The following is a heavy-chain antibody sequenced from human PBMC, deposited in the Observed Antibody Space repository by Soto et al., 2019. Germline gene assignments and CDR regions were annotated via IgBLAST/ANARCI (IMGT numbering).Heavy chain of an antibody. V-gene: IGHV3-23*01. J-gene: IGHJ4*02. CDR2: ISGSGGST. CDR3: AKTPPMVRHFDY. Sequence: GGSMRLPCAASGFTFSNHAMSWVRKTPGKGLEWVSAISGSGGSTYYADSVKGRFTISRDNSKNTLYLQMNSLRAEDTAVYYCAKTPPMVRHFDYWGQGTLVTVSS. D-gene: IGHD3-10*01. CDR1: GFTFSNHA.